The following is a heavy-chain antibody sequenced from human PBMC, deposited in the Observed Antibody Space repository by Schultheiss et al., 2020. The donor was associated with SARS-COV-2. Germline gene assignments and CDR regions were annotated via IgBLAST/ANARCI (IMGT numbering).Heavy chain of an antibody. J-gene: IGHJ3*02. V-gene: IGHV5-10-1*01. CDR1: GYSFTSYW. CDR3: ARPSYYYGSGSPNAFDI. D-gene: IGHD3-10*01. Sequence: GESLKISCKGSGYSFTSYWISWVRQMPGKGLEWMGRIDPSDSYTNYSPSFQGHVTISADKSISTAYLQWSSLKASDTAMYYCARPSYYYGSGSPNAFDIWGQGTMVTASS. CDR2: IDPSDSYT.